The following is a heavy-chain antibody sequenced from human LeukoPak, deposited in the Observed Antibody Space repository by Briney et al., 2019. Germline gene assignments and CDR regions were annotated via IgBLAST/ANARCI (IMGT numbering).Heavy chain of an antibody. D-gene: IGHD6-13*01. Sequence: ASVKVSCKASGGTFSRNEISWVRQAPGQGLEWMGWISAYNGNTNYAQKLQGRVTMTTDTSTSTAYMELRSLRSDDTAVYYCAREGSSWYYFDYWGQGTLVTVSS. CDR1: GGTFSRNE. V-gene: IGHV1-18*01. CDR2: ISAYNGNT. J-gene: IGHJ4*02. CDR3: AREGSSWYYFDY.